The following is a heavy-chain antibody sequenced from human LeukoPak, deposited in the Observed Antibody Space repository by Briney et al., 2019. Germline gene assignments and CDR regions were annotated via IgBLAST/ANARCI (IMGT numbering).Heavy chain of an antibody. CDR2: INHSGST. V-gene: IGHV4-34*01. CDR3: ARRDTLLWFGVTGSNWFDP. CDR1: GGSFSGYY. J-gene: IGHJ5*02. D-gene: IGHD3-10*01. Sequence: PSETLSLTCAVYGGSFSGYYWSSIRQPPGKGLEWIGEINHSGSTNYNPSLKSRVTISVDTSKNQFSLKLSSVTAADTAVYYCARRDTLLWFGVTGSNWFDPWRQGTLVTVSS.